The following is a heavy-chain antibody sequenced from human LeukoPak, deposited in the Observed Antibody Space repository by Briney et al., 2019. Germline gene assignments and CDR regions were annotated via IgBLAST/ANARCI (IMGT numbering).Heavy chain of an antibody. V-gene: IGHV4-59*01. D-gene: IGHD6-19*01. CDR2: IYYSGST. CDR3: ARFVTGSSGWYNDAFDI. J-gene: IGHJ3*02. CDR1: GASISTYY. Sequence: SETLSLTCTIPGASISTYYWSWIRQPPGKGLEWIGYIYYSGSTSYNPSLKSRVTLSVDTSRNQFSLKLSSVTAADTAVYYCARFVTGSSGWYNDAFDIWGQGTMVTVSS.